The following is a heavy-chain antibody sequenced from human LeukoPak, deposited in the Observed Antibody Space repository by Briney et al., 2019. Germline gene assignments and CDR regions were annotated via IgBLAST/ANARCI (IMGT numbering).Heavy chain of an antibody. CDR1: GFTFSNYG. CDR2: IRFDGSNK. Sequence: PGGSLRLSCAASGFTFSNYGMHWVRQAPGKGLEWVAFIRFDGSNKYYAGSVKGRFTISRDNSKNTLYLQMNSLRAKDTAVYYCAKDGKYCSRTSCYERYYYMDVWGKGTTVTVSS. V-gene: IGHV3-30*02. D-gene: IGHD2-2*01. J-gene: IGHJ6*03. CDR3: AKDGKYCSRTSCYERYYYMDV.